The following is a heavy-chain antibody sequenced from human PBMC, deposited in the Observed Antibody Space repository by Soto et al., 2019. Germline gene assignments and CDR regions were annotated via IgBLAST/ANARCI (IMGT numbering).Heavy chain of an antibody. J-gene: IGHJ5*02. D-gene: IGHD3-3*01. CDR2: INHSGST. CDR3: AMGNRFSEWQNWRPRYNWFDP. Sequence: SATLSLTCAVYGGSFSSYYWSWIRQPPGKGLEWIGEINHSGSTNYNPSLKSRLTISVDTSKNQFSLKLSSVTAADTAVYYCAMGNRFSEWQNWRPRYNWFDPWGQGEMVTVFS. CDR1: GGSFSSYY. V-gene: IGHV4-34*01.